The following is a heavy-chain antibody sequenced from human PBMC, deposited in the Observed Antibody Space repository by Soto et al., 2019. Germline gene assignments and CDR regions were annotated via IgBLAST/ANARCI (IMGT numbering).Heavy chain of an antibody. V-gene: IGHV3-30*18. Sequence: QVQLVESGGGVVQPGRSLRLSCAASGFTFSGHGMHWVRQAPGGGLEWVALISYDGNNKDYADSVKGRFSISRDDSSDTVSLQMNSLRPEDTAVYYCAKATGWKGYCSSASCFHDAFDVWGQGTKVTVS. D-gene: IGHD2-2*01. CDR3: AKATGWKGYCSSASCFHDAFDV. CDR1: GFTFSGHG. J-gene: IGHJ3*01. CDR2: ISYDGNNK.